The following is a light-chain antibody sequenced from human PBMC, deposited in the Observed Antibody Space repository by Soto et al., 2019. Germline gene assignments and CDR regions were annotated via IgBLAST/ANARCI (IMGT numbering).Light chain of an antibody. Sequence: EIVLTQSPGTPTLSPGERATLSCRASQSISNSYLDWYQQKPGQAPRLVIHGISTRDTGVPDRFSGGGSGTDFSLTISRLEPEDFAVYYCKQYDSSPYTFGQGTKVDIK. CDR2: GIS. V-gene: IGKV3-20*01. J-gene: IGKJ2*01. CDR3: KQYDSSPYT. CDR1: QSISNSY.